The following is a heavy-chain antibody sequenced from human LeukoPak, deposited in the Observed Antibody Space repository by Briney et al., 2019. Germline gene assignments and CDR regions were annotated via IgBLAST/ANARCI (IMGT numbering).Heavy chain of an antibody. V-gene: IGHV4-61*02. CDR1: GGSISSSSYY. J-gene: IGHJ4*02. D-gene: IGHD6-19*01. CDR2: IYTSGST. Sequence: SETLSLTCTVSGGSISSSSYYWSWIRQPAGKGLEWIGRIYTSGSTNYNPSLKSRVTMSVDTSKNQFSLKLSSVTAADTAVYYCASLAGGLGRAGSVEFDYWGQGTLVTVSS. CDR3: ASLAGGLGRAGSVEFDY.